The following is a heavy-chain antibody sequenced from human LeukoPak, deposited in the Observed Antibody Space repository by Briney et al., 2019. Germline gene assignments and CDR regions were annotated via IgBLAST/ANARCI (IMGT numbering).Heavy chain of an antibody. J-gene: IGHJ6*02. Sequence: HWASVKVSRKSSAYTFTDYYMHWVRQPPAQGLEWMGIINPSGGSTSYAQKFQGRITMTRHTSTNTVYMAMSRLRSEDTAVYYCARTTYYYDSSGHHHEGMDVWGQGTTVTVSS. CDR1: AYTFTDYY. D-gene: IGHD3-22*01. CDR3: ARTTYYYDSSGHHHEGMDV. V-gene: IGHV1-46*01. CDR2: INPSGGST.